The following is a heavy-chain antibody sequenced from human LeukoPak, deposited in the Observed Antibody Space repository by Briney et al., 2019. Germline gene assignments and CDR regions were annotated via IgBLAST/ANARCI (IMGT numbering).Heavy chain of an antibody. J-gene: IGHJ3*02. D-gene: IGHD3-22*01. CDR2: ISSSSSYI. Sequence: GGSLRLSCAASGFTFSSYSMTWVRQAPGKGLEWVSSISSSSSYIYYADSVKGRFTISRDNAKNSLYLQMNSLRAEDTAVYYCARERNPKYYYESSGHYRDAFDIWGQGTMVTVSS. CDR1: GFTFSSYS. CDR3: ARERNPKYYYESSGHYRDAFDI. V-gene: IGHV3-21*01.